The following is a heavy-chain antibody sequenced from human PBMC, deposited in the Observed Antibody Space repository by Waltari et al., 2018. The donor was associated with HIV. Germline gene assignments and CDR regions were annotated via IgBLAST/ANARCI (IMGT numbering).Heavy chain of an antibody. CDR1: GFTFSNHG. CDR3: ARRGVLTYYYTMDV. D-gene: IGHD3-10*01. Sequence: QVQLLESGGGVVQPGRSLRLSCAPSGFTFSNHGMHWLRQAPGKGLEWVAVLSYDGSDKYYADSVRGRFTISRDNSKNTLYLQMNNLRAEDTAVYFCARRGVLTYYYTMDVWGQGTTVTVSS. CDR2: LSYDGSDK. V-gene: IGHV3-33*05. J-gene: IGHJ6*02.